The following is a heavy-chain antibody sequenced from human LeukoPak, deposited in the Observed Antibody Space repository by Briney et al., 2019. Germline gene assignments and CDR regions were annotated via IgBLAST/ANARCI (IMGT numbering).Heavy chain of an antibody. J-gene: IGHJ6*02. Sequence: GGSLRLSCAASGFTFSSYWMSWVRQAPGKGLEWVANIKQDGSEKYYVDSVKGRFTISRDNAKNSLYLQMNSLRAEDTAVYYCARDRVGLWFGELSRMDYYYYYYGMDVWGQGTTVTVSS. V-gene: IGHV3-7*01. CDR2: IKQDGSEK. D-gene: IGHD3-10*01. CDR1: GFTFSSYW. CDR3: ARDRVGLWFGELSRMDYYYYYYGMDV.